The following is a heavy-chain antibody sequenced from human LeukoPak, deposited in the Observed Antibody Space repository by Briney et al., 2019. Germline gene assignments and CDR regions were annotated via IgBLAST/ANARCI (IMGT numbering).Heavy chain of an antibody. V-gene: IGHV4-34*01. J-gene: IGHJ6*03. D-gene: IGHD2-15*01. Sequence: SETLSLTCAVYGGSFSGYYWRWIRQPPGKGLEWIGEINHSGSTNYNPSLKSRVTISVDTSKNQFSLKLSSVTAADTAVYYCARVRRAVVAAYYYYYYMDVWGKGTTVTVSS. CDR2: INHSGST. CDR3: ARVRRAVVAAYYYYYYMDV. CDR1: GGSFSGYY.